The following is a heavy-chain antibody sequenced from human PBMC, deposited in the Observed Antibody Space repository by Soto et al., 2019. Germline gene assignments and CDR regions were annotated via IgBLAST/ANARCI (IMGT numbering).Heavy chain of an antibody. CDR3: AREWLAPHFDY. J-gene: IGHJ4*02. CDR2: IKQDGSEK. D-gene: IGHD6-19*01. Sequence: GGSLRLSXAASGFTFSSYWMSWVRQAPGKGLEWVANIKQDGSEKYYVDSVKGRFTISRDNAKNSLYLQMNSLRAEDTAVYYCAREWLAPHFDYWGQGTLVTVS. CDR1: GFTFSSYW. V-gene: IGHV3-7*03.